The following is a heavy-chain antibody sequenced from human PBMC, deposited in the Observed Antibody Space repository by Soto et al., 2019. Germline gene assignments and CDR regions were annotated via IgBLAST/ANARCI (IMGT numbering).Heavy chain of an antibody. CDR3: ASSYGTSWYGDY. D-gene: IGHD6-13*01. J-gene: IGHJ4*02. Sequence: QVKLVQSGAEVKKPGSSVKVSCKASRGTFNNYALTWVRQAPGQGLEWMGGIIPVSATTNYAPKFQGRLTITADEATNTAYMELSSLITDDTAVYYCASSYGTSWYGDYWGQGTLVTVSS. CDR1: RGTFNNYA. V-gene: IGHV1-69*01. CDR2: IIPVSATT.